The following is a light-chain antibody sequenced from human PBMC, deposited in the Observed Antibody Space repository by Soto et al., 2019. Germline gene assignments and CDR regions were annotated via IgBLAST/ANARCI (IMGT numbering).Light chain of an antibody. CDR3: QKCDYPPI. J-gene: IGKJ3*01. V-gene: IGKV1-33*01. CDR1: HDITSY. CDR2: DAS. Sequence: DIQMTQSPSSLSASVGDRVTITCQASHDITSYLNWYQHKPGKAPKLLNYDASILEAGVPSRFSRSGSGTHFTFTISSLQPEDVATYYCQKCDYPPIFGPGTTVDFK.